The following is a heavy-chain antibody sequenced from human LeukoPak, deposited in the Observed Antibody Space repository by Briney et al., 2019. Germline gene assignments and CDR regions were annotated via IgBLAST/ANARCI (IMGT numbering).Heavy chain of an antibody. CDR1: GGSISSSSYY. V-gene: IGHV4-39*02. CDR3: ARDVRYNWNDMPGAAFDI. J-gene: IGHJ3*02. CDR2: IYYSGST. Sequence: SETLSLTCTVSGGSISSSSYYWGWIRQPPGKGLEWIGSIYYSGSTYYNPSLKSRVTISVDTSKNQFSLKLSSVTAADTAVYYCARDVRYNWNDMPGAAFDIWGQGTMVTVSS. D-gene: IGHD1-1*01.